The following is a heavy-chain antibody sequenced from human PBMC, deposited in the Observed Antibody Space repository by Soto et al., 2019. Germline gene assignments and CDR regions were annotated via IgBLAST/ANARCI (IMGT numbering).Heavy chain of an antibody. V-gene: IGHV3-9*01. CDR1: GGTFDDYA. CDR2: ISWNSGYR. CDR3: AKDVSQLEPIYCMDV. J-gene: IGHJ6*02. Sequence: GGSLRLSCAASGGTFDDYAMHWVRQAPGKGLEWVSGISWNSGYRDYADSVKGRFTISRGNAKNSLYLQMNSLRAEDTALYYCAKDVSQLEPIYCMDVWGQGTTVTVSS. D-gene: IGHD1-1*01.